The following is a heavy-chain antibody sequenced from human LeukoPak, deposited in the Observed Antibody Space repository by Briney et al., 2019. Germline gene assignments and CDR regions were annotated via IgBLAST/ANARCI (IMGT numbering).Heavy chain of an antibody. Sequence: SETLSLTCTVSGGYISSGGYYWSWIRQHPGKGLEWIGYIYYSGSTYYNPSLKSRVTISVDTSKNQFSLKLSSVTAADTAVYYCARYGYGDYEIYYGMDVWGQGTTVTVSS. J-gene: IGHJ6*02. CDR1: GGYISSGGYY. V-gene: IGHV4-31*03. D-gene: IGHD4-17*01. CDR3: ARYGYGDYEIYYGMDV. CDR2: IYYSGST.